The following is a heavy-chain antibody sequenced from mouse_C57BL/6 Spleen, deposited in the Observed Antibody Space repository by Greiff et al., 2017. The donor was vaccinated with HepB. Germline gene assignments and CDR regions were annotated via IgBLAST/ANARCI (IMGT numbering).Heavy chain of an antibody. CDR3: ASPITTVVALYYAMDY. CDR2: IYPGDGDT. D-gene: IGHD1-1*01. CDR1: GYAFSSSW. J-gene: IGHJ4*01. Sequence: VQLQQSGPELVKPGASVKISCKASGYAFSSSWMNWVKQRPGKGLEWIGRIYPGDGDTNYNGKFKGKATLTADKSSSTAYMQLSSLTSEDSAVYFCASPITTVVALYYAMDYWGQGTSVTVSS. V-gene: IGHV1-82*01.